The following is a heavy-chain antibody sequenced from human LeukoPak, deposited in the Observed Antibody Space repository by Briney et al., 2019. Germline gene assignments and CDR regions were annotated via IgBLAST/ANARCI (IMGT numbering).Heavy chain of an antibody. CDR3: ARGDSCPTY. CDR1: GFTFSSYE. V-gene: IGHV3-48*03. CDR2: INSGGTTI. J-gene: IGHJ4*02. D-gene: IGHD2-15*01. Sequence: PGGSLRLSCAASGFTFSSYEMNWVRQAPGRGLEGVSYINSGGTTIYYADSVKGRFTISRDNAKHSLYLQMNSLRAEDTAVYYCARGDSCPTYWGQGTLVTVSS.